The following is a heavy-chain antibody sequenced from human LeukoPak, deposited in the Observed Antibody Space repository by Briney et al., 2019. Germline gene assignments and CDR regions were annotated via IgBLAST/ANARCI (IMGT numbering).Heavy chain of an antibody. CDR2: IWDNGSEK. V-gene: IGHV3-33*01. D-gene: IGHD6-13*01. CDR1: GFTFSNYG. CDR3: ARDQSYQQLVRYYYGMDV. J-gene: IGHJ6*02. Sequence: GGSLRLSCVASGFTFSNYGMHWVRQAPGKGLEWVAVIWDNGSEKYYADSVKGRFTISKDDSKNTLFLQMNSLRAEDTAVYYCARDQSYQQLVRYYYGMDVWGQGTTVTVSS.